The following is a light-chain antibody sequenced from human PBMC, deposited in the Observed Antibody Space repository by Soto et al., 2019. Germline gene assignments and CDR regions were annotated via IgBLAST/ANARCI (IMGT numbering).Light chain of an antibody. CDR3: QKYNRTPRT. Sequence: DFQMTQSPSSLSASVGDRVTITCRASQDISDHLAWYQHKPGKVPKLLIYEASTLQSGVTSLFSGGGSGTDFTLTISSLQPEDVATYYCQKYNRTPRTFGQGTKVELK. V-gene: IGKV1-27*01. J-gene: IGKJ1*01. CDR1: QDISDH. CDR2: EAS.